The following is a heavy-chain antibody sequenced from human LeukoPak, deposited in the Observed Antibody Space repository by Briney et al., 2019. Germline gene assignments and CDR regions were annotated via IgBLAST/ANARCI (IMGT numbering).Heavy chain of an antibody. D-gene: IGHD2-2*01. CDR2: IFYNGNT. J-gene: IGHJ6*03. CDR3: ARAPRDRGYCGATSCFEYMDV. V-gene: IGHV4-59*01. CDR1: GASFSSYY. Sequence: PSETLSLTCTVSGASFSSYYWSWLRQPPGKGLEWIAYIFYNGNTKYNPSLKSRVTISVDTSKTQFSLKVTSVTAADTAVYCCARAPRDRGYCGATSCFEYMDVWGRGTTVTISS.